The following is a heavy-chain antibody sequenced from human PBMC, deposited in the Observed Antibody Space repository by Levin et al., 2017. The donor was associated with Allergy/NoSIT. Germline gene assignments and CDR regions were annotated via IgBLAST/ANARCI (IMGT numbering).Heavy chain of an antibody. CDR2: IYYSGST. V-gene: IGHV4-31*03. CDR3: ARESAYDILTGYLNYFDY. D-gene: IGHD3-9*01. CDR1: GGSISSGGYY. Sequence: SETLSLTCTVSGGSISSGGYYWSWIRQHPGKGLEWIGYIYYSGSTYYNPSLKSRVTISVDTSKNQFSLKLSSVTAADTAVYYCARESAYDILTGYLNYFDYWGQGTLVTVSS. J-gene: IGHJ4*02.